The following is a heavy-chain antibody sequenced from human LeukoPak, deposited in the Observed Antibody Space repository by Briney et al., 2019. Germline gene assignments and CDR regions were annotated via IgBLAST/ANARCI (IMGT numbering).Heavy chain of an antibody. CDR1: GFVFSSYA. V-gene: IGHV3-43*02. Sequence: PGGSLRLSCAASGFVFSSYAMNWVRQPPGKGLECVAHIHADGGRTFYADSVKGRFTVSRDNGKNSLFLQMDSLTSDDTALYYCSTWAFYHGLDVWGQGATVIVSS. D-gene: IGHD2/OR15-2a*01. CDR2: IHADGGRT. J-gene: IGHJ6*02. CDR3: STWAFYHGLDV.